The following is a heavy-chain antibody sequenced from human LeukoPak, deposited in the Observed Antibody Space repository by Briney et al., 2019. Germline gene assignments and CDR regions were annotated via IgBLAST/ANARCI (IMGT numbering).Heavy chain of an antibody. CDR2: IYSSGRT. D-gene: IGHD2-2*02. CDR1: GGSISSYY. Sequence: SETLSLTCIVSGGSISSYYWSWIRQPAGKGLEWIGRIYSSGRTNYIASLKSRVTMSVDTSKNQFSLKLSSVTAADTAVYYCARGGGIPDPDYYYYYYMDVWGKGTTVTVSS. CDR3: ARGGGIPDPDYYYYYYMDV. V-gene: IGHV4-4*07. J-gene: IGHJ6*03.